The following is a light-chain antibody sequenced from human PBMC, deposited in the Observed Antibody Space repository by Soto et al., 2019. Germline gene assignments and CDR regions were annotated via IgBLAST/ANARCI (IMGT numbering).Light chain of an antibody. CDR2: EVS. V-gene: IGLV2-23*02. CDR3: CSYAGSSTYV. CDR1: SSDVGSYNL. J-gene: IGLJ1*01. Sequence: QSLLTQPASVSGSPGQSITISCTGTSSDVGSYNLVSWYQQHPGKAPKLMIYEVSKRPSGVSNRFSGSKSGNTASLTISGLQAEDEADYYCCSYAGSSTYVFGTGTKATVL.